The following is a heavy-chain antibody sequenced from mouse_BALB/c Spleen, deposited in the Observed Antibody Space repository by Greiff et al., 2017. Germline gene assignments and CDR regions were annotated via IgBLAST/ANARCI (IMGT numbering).Heavy chain of an antibody. Sequence: DVKLVESGGGLVKPGGSLKLSCAASGFTFSSYAMSWVRQTPEKRLEWVASISSGGSTYYPDSVKGRFTISRDNARNILYLQMSSLRSEDTAMYYCARVDGNYAAMDYWGQGTSVTVSS. CDR3: ARVDGNYAAMDY. V-gene: IGHV5-6-5*01. J-gene: IGHJ4*01. D-gene: IGHD2-1*01. CDR1: GFTFSSYA. CDR2: ISSGGST.